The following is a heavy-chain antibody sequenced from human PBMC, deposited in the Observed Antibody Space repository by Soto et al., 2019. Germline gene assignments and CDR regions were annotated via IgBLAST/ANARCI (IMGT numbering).Heavy chain of an antibody. J-gene: IGHJ6*02. CDR1: GFTFSSYS. V-gene: IGHV3-21*01. CDR3: ARAVYSSSRPDYYGMDV. D-gene: IGHD6-6*01. CDR2: ISSSSSYI. Sequence: GGSLRLSCAASGFTFSSYSMNWVRQAPGKGLEWVSSISSSSSYIYYADSVKGRFTISRDNAKNSLYLQMNSLRAEDTAVYYCARAVYSSSRPDYYGMDVWGQGTTVTV.